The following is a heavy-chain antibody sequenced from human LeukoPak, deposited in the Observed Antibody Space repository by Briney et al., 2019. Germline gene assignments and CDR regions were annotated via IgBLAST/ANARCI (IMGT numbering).Heavy chain of an antibody. J-gene: IGHJ4*02. CDR3: AKGTKKVRYFDFDY. D-gene: IGHD3-9*01. CDR1: GFTFSSYA. Sequence: PGGSLRLSCAASGFTFSSYAMSWVCQAPGKGLGWASAISGSGGSTYYADSVKGRFTISRDNSKNTLYLQMNSLRAEDTAVYYCAKGTKKVRYFDFDYWGQGTLVTVSS. V-gene: IGHV3-23*01. CDR2: ISGSGGST.